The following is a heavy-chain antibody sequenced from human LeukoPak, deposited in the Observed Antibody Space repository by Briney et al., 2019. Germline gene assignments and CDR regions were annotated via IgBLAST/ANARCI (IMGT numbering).Heavy chain of an antibody. CDR3: ARGRLDY. J-gene: IGHJ4*02. CDR2: MSPDGSIK. CDR1: GFTFRKSA. V-gene: IGHV3-30-3*01. Sequence: GGSLRLSCAASGFTFRKSAMHWVRQAPGKGLEWVAVMSPDGSIKNYVDSVKGRFTLSRDNSMDTLYLQMDSLTVEDTAVYYCARGRLDYWGQGTLVTVSS.